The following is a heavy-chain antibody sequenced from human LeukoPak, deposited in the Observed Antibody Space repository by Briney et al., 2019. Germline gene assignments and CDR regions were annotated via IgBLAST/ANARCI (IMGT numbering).Heavy chain of an antibody. V-gene: IGHV3-30-3*01. CDR2: IYYDGSKK. CDR3: ARDRTTYFDY. J-gene: IGHJ4*02. Sequence: GRSLRLSCVASGFTFSDYAMHWVRQAPGKGLEWAAVIYYDGSKKYYADSVEGRFTISRDNSKNTLYLHMKSLRVEDTAVYYCARDRTTYFDYWGQGTLVTVSS. CDR1: GFTFSDYA. D-gene: IGHD1-1*01.